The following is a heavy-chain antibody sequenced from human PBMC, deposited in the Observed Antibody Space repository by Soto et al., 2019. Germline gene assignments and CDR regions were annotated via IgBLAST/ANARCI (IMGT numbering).Heavy chain of an antibody. D-gene: IGHD4-17*01. CDR3: ARGGHDYGGTNLYWYFDL. Sequence: QVQLVQSGAEVKKPGSSVKVSCKASGGTFSSYAISWVRQAPGQGLEWMGGSIPIFGTANYAQKFQGRVTITADESTSTAYMELSRLRSEDTAVYYCARGGHDYGGTNLYWYFDLWGRGTLVTVSS. V-gene: IGHV1-69*12. J-gene: IGHJ2*01. CDR2: SIPIFGTA. CDR1: GGTFSSYA.